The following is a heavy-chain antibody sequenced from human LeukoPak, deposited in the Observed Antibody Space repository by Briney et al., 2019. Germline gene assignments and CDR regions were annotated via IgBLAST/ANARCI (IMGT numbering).Heavy chain of an antibody. CDR1: GGSFSGYY. J-gene: IGHJ4*02. Sequence: SETLSLTCAVHGGSFSGYYWSWIRQPPGKGLEWIGEINHSGSTNYNPSLKSRVTISVDTSKNQFSLKLSSVTAADTAVYYCARVAAPDYDSSGYYIDYWGQGTLVTVSS. V-gene: IGHV4-34*01. D-gene: IGHD3-22*01. CDR3: ARVAAPDYDSSGYYIDY. CDR2: INHSGST.